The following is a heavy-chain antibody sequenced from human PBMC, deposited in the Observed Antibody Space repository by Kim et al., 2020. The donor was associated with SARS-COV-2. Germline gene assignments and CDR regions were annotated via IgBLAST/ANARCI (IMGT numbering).Heavy chain of an antibody. D-gene: IGHD3-9*01. CDR3: AQDYDILTGYYN. J-gene: IGHJ4*02. Sequence: SHAQKFQGRVTMTRDTSTSTVYMELSSLRSEDTAVYYCAQDYDILTGYYNWGQGTLVTVSS. V-gene: IGHV1-46*01.